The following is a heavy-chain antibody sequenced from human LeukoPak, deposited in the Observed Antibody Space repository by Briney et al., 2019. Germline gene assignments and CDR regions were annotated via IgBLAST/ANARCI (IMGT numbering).Heavy chain of an antibody. J-gene: IGHJ6*03. Sequence: GGSLRLSCAASGFTFSSYWMSWVRQAPGKGLEWVANIKQDGSEKYYVDSVKGRFTISRDNAKNSLYLQMNSLRAEDTAVYYCASAPLYCSSTSCYHGGYYYYMDVWGKGTTVTVSS. V-gene: IGHV3-7*01. D-gene: IGHD2-2*01. CDR1: GFTFSSYW. CDR3: ASAPLYCSSTSCYHGGYYYYMDV. CDR2: IKQDGSEK.